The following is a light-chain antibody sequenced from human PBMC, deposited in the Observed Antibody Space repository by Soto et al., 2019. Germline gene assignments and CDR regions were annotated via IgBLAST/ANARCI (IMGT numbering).Light chain of an antibody. V-gene: IGLV2-8*01. CDR3: TSYAGGNNI. CDR1: SSDVGAYNY. J-gene: IGLJ1*01. CDR2: EVN. Sequence: QSALTQPPSASGSPGQSVTISCTGTSSDVGAYNYVSWYQQHPGKVPKLMVYEVNKRPSGVPDRFSGSKSGNTASLTVSVLQAEDEADYYCTSYAGGNNIFGTGTKLTVL.